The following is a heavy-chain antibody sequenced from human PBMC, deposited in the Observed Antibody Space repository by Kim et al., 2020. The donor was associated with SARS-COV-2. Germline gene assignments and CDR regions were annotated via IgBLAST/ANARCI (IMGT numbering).Heavy chain of an antibody. CDR1: GYSFTSYW. D-gene: IGHD3-10*01. Sequence: GESLKISCEASGYSFTSYWIGWVRQMPGKGLEWMGIIYPGDSDTRYNPSFQGQVTISADKSISTAYLQWSSLKASDTAMYYCARLRDARYFQHWGQGTLVTVSS. CDR3: ARLRDARYFQH. V-gene: IGHV5-51*01. J-gene: IGHJ1*01. CDR2: IYPGDSDT.